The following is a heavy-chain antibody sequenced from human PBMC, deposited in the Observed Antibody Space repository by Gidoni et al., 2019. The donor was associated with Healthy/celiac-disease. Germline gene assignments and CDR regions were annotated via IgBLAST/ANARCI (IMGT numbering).Heavy chain of an antibody. V-gene: IGHV3-21*01. D-gene: IGHD6-19*01. J-gene: IGHJ4*02. Sequence: EVQLVESGGGLVKPGGSLRLSCAASGFTFSSYSMNWVRQAPGKGLEWVSSIISSSSYIYYADSVKGRFTISRDNAKNSLYLQMNSLRAEDTAVYYCARDPNPGAVAAHYWGQGTLVTVSS. CDR3: ARDPNPGAVAAHY. CDR2: IISSSSYI. CDR1: GFTFSSYS.